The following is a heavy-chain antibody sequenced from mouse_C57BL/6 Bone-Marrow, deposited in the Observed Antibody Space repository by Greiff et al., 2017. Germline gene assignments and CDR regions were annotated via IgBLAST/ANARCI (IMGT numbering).Heavy chain of an antibody. CDR1: GFTFSDYG. CDR2: ISNLAYSI. Sequence: DVMLVESGGGLVQPGGSLNLSCAASGFTFSDYGMAWVRQAPRKGPEWVAFISNLAYSIYYADTVTGRFTISRENAKNTLYLEMSSLRSEDTAMYYCARQDDGYPYYYAMDYWGQGTSVTVSS. CDR3: ARQDDGYPYYYAMDY. V-gene: IGHV5-15*01. J-gene: IGHJ4*01. D-gene: IGHD2-3*01.